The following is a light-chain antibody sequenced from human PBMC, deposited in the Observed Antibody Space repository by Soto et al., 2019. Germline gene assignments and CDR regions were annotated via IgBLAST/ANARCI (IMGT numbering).Light chain of an antibody. V-gene: IGKV3-15*01. Sequence: EIVMTQSPATLSVSPGDRATLSCRASQSVSSNLAWYQQKGGQAPRLLIYGSSTRATGIPTRFSGSGSGTEFTLTISSLQSEYFAVYYCQQYNNWPPITFGQGTRLEIK. CDR3: QQYNNWPPIT. CDR1: QSVSSN. J-gene: IGKJ5*01. CDR2: GSS.